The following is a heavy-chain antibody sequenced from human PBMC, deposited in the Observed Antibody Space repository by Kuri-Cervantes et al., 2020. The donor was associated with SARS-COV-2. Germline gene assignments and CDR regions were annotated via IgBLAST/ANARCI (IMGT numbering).Heavy chain of an antibody. CDR3: ARHTYIQASYYYYGMDV. CDR1: GYSIRSGYY. V-gene: IGHV4-38-2*01. CDR2: IYHSGST. D-gene: IGHD1-26*01. Sequence: SQTLSLTCAVSGYSIRSGYYWGWIRQPPGKGLEWIGSIYHSGSTYYNPSLKSRVTISVDTSKNQFSLKLSSVTAADTAVYYCARHTYIQASYYYYGMDVWGQGTTVTVSS. J-gene: IGHJ6*02.